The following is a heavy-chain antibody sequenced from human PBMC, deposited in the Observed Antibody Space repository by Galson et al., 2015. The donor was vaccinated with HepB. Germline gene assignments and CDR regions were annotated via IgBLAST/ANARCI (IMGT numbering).Heavy chain of an antibody. CDR2: IYWNEDE. CDR3: ARRGAREVVWSEDWYFDF. CDR1: GFSLSTTGVS. V-gene: IGHV2-5*01. J-gene: IGHJ2*01. D-gene: IGHD3-16*01. Sequence: PALVKPTQTLTLTCSFSGFSLSTTGVSVGWIRQPPGKALQWLALIYWNEDERYSPSLRNRLTITKDTSKNQVVLTMINMDPVDTGTYYCARRGAREVVWSEDWYFDFWGRGTVVTVSS.